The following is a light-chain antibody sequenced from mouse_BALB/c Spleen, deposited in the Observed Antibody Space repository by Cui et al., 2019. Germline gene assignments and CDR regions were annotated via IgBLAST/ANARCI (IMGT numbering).Light chain of an antibody. Sequence: DIKMTQSPSSMYASLGERVTITCKASKDINSYLSWFQQKPGKSPKTLIYRANRLVDGVPSRFSGSGSGQDYSLTISSLEYEDMGIYYCLQYDEFPYTFGGGTKLEIK. CDR2: RAN. J-gene: IGKJ2*01. V-gene: IGKV14-111*01. CDR1: KDINSY. CDR3: LQYDEFPYT.